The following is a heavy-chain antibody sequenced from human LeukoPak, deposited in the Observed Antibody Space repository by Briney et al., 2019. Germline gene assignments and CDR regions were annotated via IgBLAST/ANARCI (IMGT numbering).Heavy chain of an antibody. CDR1: GYTFTSYD. J-gene: IGHJ5*02. D-gene: IGHD3-3*01. V-gene: IGHV1-69*13. CDR3: ARGSVDFWSGELFDP. Sequence: GASVKVSCKASGYTFTSYDINWVRQATGQGLEWMGGIIPIFGTANYAQKFQGRVTITADESTSTAYMELSSLRSEDTAVYYCARGSVDFWSGELFDPWGQGTLVTVSS. CDR2: IIPIFGTA.